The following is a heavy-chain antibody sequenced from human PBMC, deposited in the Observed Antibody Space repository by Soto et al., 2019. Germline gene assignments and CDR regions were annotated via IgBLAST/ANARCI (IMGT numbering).Heavy chain of an antibody. V-gene: IGHV3-21*01. D-gene: IGHD2-21*02. CDR2: ITTGSKDR. J-gene: IGHJ4*02. Sequence: GGSLRLSCAASGFTLRNHNMNWVRQAPGKGLEWLSFITTGSKDRFYADSVKGRFTVSRDDAKNLLFPQMNSLGAEDTAVYYCVRDHQGSLVTAEGFECWGQGTLVTV. CDR3: VRDHQGSLVTAEGFEC. CDR1: GFTLRNHN.